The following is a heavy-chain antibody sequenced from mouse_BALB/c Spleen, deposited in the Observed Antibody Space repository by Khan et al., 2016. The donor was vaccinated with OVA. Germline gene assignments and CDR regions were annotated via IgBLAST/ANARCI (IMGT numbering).Heavy chain of an antibody. CDR3: ARGSGNSRFAY. V-gene: IGHV1S137*01. J-gene: IGHJ3*01. CDR2: ISTYYGDA. Sequence: QVQLQQSGAELVRPGVSVKLSCKGPGYTFTDFAMHWVKQSHAKSLEWIGVISTYYGDATYNQKFKGKATMTVDKSSSTAYMELARLTSDDSAICYCARGSGNSRFAYWGQGTLVTVSA. D-gene: IGHD1-3*01. CDR1: GYTFTDFA.